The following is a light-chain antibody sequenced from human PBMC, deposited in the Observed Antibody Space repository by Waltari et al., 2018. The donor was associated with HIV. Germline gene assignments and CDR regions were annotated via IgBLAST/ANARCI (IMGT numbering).Light chain of an antibody. V-gene: IGKV3-11*01. CDR2: DAS. J-gene: IGKJ5*01. CDR1: QSVSTY. Sequence: EIVLTQSPATLSLSPGERATLSCRASQSVSTYLAWYQQKPGQAPRLLIYDASNRATGIPARFSGSGSETDFTLLISSLEPEDFAVYYCQQGNNWPSITFGQGTRLDIK. CDR3: QQGNNWPSIT.